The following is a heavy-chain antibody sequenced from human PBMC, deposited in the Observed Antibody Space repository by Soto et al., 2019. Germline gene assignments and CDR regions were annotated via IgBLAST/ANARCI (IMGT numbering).Heavy chain of an antibody. D-gene: IGHD3-10*01. CDR3: ARAQSYYYGSGSLYYFDY. Sequence: PGGSLRLSCAASGFTFSDYYMSWIRQAPGKGLEWVSYISSSSSYTNYADSVKGRFTISRDNAKNSLYLKMNSLRAEDTAVYYCARAQSYYYGSGSLYYFDYWGQGTLVTVSS. CDR1: GFTFSDYY. V-gene: IGHV3-11*06. J-gene: IGHJ4*02. CDR2: ISSSSSYT.